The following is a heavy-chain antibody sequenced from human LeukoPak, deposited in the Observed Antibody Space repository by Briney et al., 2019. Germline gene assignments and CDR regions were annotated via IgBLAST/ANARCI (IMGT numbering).Heavy chain of an antibody. J-gene: IGHJ4*02. D-gene: IGHD6-13*01. CDR2: ISGSGDRT. CDR1: GFSFANSV. Sequence: PGGSLRLSCAASGFSFANSVISWIRQAPGKGPEWVSAISGSGDRTDYADSVRGRFTISRGNSKSTLYLQMNSLRVEDTAIYYCAIREPIGYWGQGSLVTVSP. CDR3: AIREPIGY. V-gene: IGHV3-23*01.